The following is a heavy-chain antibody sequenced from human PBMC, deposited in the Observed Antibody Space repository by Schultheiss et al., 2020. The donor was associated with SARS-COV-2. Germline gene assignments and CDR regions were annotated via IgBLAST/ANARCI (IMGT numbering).Heavy chain of an antibody. V-gene: IGHV3-74*01. CDR3: AKSQAYLRGYYMDV. J-gene: IGHJ6*03. CDR2: INSDGSST. D-gene: IGHD2-15*01. CDR1: GFTFSSYW. Sequence: GGSLRLSCAASGFTFSSYWMHWVRQAPGKGLVWVSRINSDGSSTSYADSVKGRFTISRDNSKNTLYLQMNSLRAEDTAVYYCAKSQAYLRGYYMDVWGKGTTVTVSS.